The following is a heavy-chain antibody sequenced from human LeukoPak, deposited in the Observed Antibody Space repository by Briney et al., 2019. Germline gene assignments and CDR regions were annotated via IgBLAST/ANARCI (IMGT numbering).Heavy chain of an antibody. CDR1: GGTFSSYA. Sequence: GASVKVSCKASGGTFSSYAISWVRQAPGQGLEWMGRIIPILGIANYAQKFQGRVTITADKSTSTAYMELSSLRSEDTAVYYCARGVQLVDTAMVLDVWGQGTTVTVSS. J-gene: IGHJ6*02. V-gene: IGHV1-69*04. D-gene: IGHD5-18*01. CDR2: IIPILGIA. CDR3: ARGVQLVDTAMVLDV.